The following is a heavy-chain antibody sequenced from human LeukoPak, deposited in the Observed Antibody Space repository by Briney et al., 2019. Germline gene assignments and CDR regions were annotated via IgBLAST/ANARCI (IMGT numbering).Heavy chain of an antibody. D-gene: IGHD1-26*01. V-gene: IGHV4-59*01. J-gene: IGHJ2*01. CDR3: ARRGANSGSYSHFDL. CDR2: IYYSGST. Sequence: SETLSLTCTVSGGSISSSYWSWIRQPPGKGLEWIGHIYYSGSTNYNPSLKSRVTISVDTPKNQCSLKLSSVTAADTAVYYCARRGANSGSYSHFDLWGRGTLVTVSS. CDR1: GGSISSSY.